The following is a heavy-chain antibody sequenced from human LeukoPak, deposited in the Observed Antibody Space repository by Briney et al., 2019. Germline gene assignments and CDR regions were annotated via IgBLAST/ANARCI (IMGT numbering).Heavy chain of an antibody. Sequence: SETLSLTCSVSGDSISTSSYYWGWIRQPPGKGLEWIGTIYYSGSTYYNPSLTSRATISVDTSKNQFSLKLSSVTAADTAVYYCARLKYSSGWYWYYYYYYYMDVWGKGTTVTISS. V-gene: IGHV4-39*01. J-gene: IGHJ6*03. D-gene: IGHD6-19*01. CDR2: IYYSGST. CDR1: GDSISTSSYY. CDR3: ARLKYSSGWYWYYYYYYYMDV.